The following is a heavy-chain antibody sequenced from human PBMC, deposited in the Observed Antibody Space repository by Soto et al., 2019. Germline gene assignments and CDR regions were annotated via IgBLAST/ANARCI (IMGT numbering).Heavy chain of an antibody. D-gene: IGHD5-18*01. Sequence: QVQLQESGPGLVKPSETLSLTCTVSGDSVSSDNYYWTWIRQPPGKGLEWIGYIYSSGSTNYNPSLKGRVTISLDTSSNQFSLKLTSVTAADTVVYYCARDIRGYSRAFDYWGQGTLVTVSS. CDR1: GDSVSSDNYY. J-gene: IGHJ4*02. CDR2: IYSSGST. V-gene: IGHV4-61*01. CDR3: ARDIRGYSRAFDY.